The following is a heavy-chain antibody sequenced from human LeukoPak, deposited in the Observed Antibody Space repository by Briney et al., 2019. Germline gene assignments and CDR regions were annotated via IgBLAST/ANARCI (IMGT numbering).Heavy chain of an antibody. D-gene: IGHD4-17*01. Sequence: VGSLRLSCAASGFTFSSYSMNWVRQAPGKGLEWVSYISSSSSTIYYADSVKGRFTISRDNAKNSLYLQMNSLRAEDTAVYYCARELGTVTTDYWGQGTLVTVSS. CDR3: ARELGTVTTDY. J-gene: IGHJ4*02. CDR1: GFTFSSYS. CDR2: ISSSSSTI. V-gene: IGHV3-48*01.